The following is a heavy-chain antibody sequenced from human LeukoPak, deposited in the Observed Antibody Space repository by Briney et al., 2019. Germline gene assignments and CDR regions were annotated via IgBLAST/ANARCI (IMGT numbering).Heavy chain of an antibody. CDR2: ISSSSSYI. Sequence: GGSLRLSCAASGFTFSSYGMHWVRQAPGKGLEWVSSISSSSSYIYYADSVKGRFTISRDNAKNSLYLQMNSLRAEDTAVYYCAREPAQYYYEAWGQGTLVTVSS. V-gene: IGHV3-21*01. CDR1: GFTFSSYG. CDR3: AREPAQYYYEA. D-gene: IGHD3-22*01. J-gene: IGHJ5*02.